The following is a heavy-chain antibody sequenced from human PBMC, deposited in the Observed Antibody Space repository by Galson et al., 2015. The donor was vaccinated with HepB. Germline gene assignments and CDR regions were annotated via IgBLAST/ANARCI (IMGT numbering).Heavy chain of an antibody. J-gene: IGHJ3*02. V-gene: IGHV6-1*01. CDR3: ARRAPECNALSCEGFDI. CDR1: GDSVSSNSAT. D-gene: IGHD2-2*01. Sequence: CAISGDSVSSNSATWNWIRQSPSRGLEWLGRTYYRSQWHNDYAVSVKSRITLKPDTSKNQFSLQLSSVTPEDTAVYYCARRAPECNALSCEGFDIWGQGTMVTVSS. CDR2: TYYRSQWHN.